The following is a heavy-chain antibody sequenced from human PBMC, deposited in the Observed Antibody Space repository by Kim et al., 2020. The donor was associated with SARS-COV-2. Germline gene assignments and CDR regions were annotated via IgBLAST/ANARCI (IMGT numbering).Heavy chain of an antibody. V-gene: IGHV3-7*04. D-gene: IGHD3-10*01. CDR3: ARSTMVRGVITYFDY. J-gene: IGHJ4*02. Sequence: DSVKDRFTISRDNAKNSLYLQMNSLRAEDTAVYYCARSTMVRGVITYFDYWGQGTLVTVSS.